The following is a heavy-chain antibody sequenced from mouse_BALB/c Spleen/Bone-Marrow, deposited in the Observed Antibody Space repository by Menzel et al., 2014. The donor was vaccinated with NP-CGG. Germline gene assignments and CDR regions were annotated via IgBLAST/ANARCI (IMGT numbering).Heavy chain of an antibody. V-gene: IGHV3-1*02. D-gene: IGHD1-1*01. J-gene: IGHJ2*01. CDR1: AYSITSGYG. Sequence: VQLVESGPDLVKPSQSVSLTCTVTAYSITSGYGWHWIRQFPGNRLEWMAYIHYSGNTDYNPSLKSRISITRDTSKNQFFLQLNSVTTEDTATYYCARETAIVADFDYWGQGTTLTVSS. CDR2: IHYSGNT. CDR3: ARETAIVADFDY.